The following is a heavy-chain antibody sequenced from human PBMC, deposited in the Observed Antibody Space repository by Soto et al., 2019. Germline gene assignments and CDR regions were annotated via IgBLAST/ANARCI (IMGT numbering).Heavy chain of an antibody. D-gene: IGHD6-13*01. CDR1: VDSITTYY. Sequence: TETLSLICTVSVDSITTYYWSWIRQPAGKGLEWIGRIDTSGNTNYNPSLKSRVTMSVDTSKKQFSLKLTSVTAADTAVYYCARYSNNWFQTEGMDVWGQGTTVTVSS. J-gene: IGHJ6*02. V-gene: IGHV4-4*07. CDR3: ARYSNNWFQTEGMDV. CDR2: IDTSGNT.